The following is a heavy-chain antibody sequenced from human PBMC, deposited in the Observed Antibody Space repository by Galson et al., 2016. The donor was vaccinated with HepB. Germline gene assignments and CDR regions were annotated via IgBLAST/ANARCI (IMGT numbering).Heavy chain of an antibody. CDR1: GFSFSTSG. Sequence: SLRLSCAASGFSFSTSGMSWVRQTPGRGLEWVSGITGSGAITHYADSVKGRFTISRDNSKNTLFLYMDSLRVGDTAVYYCGKHGGFDYWAREPWSPSRQ. CDR3: GKHGGFDY. CDR2: ITGSGAIT. J-gene: IGHJ4*02. V-gene: IGHV3-23*01. D-gene: IGHD3-16*01.